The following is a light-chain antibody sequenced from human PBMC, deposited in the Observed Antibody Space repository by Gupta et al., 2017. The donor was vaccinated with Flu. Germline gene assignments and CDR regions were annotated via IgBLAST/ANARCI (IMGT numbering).Light chain of an antibody. V-gene: IGLV3-21*02. CDR1: NIGSKT. J-gene: IGLJ2*01. CDR3: QVWDSSSDHVV. Sequence: SYVLTPPPSVSVAPGQTARITCGGNNIGSKTVHWYQQRPGQAPVLVISDDTDRPSGIPERFSGSNSGNTATLTISRVEAGDEADYYCQVWDSSSDHVVFGGGTKLTVL. CDR2: DDT.